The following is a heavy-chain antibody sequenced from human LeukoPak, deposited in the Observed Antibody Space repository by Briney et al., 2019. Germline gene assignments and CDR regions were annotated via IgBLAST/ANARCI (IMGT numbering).Heavy chain of an antibody. CDR1: GFTFSSYW. J-gene: IGHJ4*02. CDR3: ARSPRLLDPYYFDY. CDR2: INSDGSST. V-gene: IGHV3-74*01. Sequence: PGGSLRLSCAASGFTFSSYWMHWVRQAPGKGLVWVSRINSDGSSTSYADSVKGRFTISRDNAKNTLYLQMNSLRAEDTAVYYCARSPRLLDPYYFDYWGQGTLVTVSS. D-gene: IGHD3-3*01.